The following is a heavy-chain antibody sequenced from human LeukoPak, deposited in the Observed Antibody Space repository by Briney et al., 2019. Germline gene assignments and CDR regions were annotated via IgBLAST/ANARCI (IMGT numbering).Heavy chain of an antibody. J-gene: IGHJ4*02. Sequence: GGSLRLSCAASGFTFSSYAMSWVRQAPEKGLVWVSRINSDGSSTTYADSVKGRFTISRDNAKNTLYLQMNSLRAEDTAVYYCVNMRGGAVAGTRSDYWGQGTLVTVSS. CDR3: VNMRGGAVAGTRSDY. CDR1: GFTFSSYA. CDR2: INSDGSST. D-gene: IGHD6-19*01. V-gene: IGHV3-74*01.